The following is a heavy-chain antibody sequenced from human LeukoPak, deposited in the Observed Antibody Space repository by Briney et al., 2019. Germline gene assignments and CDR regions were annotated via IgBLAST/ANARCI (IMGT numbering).Heavy chain of an antibody. V-gene: IGHV4-39*07. CDR3: AREKGFAFDI. CDR1: GGSISSGGYY. J-gene: IGHJ3*02. CDR2: IYYSGST. Sequence: SETLSLTCTVSGGSISSGGYYWSWIRQHPGKGLEWIGSIYYSGSTYYNPSLKSRVTISVDTSKNQFSLKLSSVTAADTAVYYCAREKGFAFDIWGQGTMVTVSS.